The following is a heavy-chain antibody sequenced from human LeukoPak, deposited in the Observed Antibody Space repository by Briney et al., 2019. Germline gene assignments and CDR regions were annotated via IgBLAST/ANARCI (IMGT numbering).Heavy chain of an antibody. V-gene: IGHV1-69*04. D-gene: IGHD3-22*01. CDR1: GGTFSSYA. J-gene: IGHJ4*02. CDR2: IIPILGIA. CDR3: ARVGDDSSATFDY. Sequence: SVKVPCKASGGTFSSYAISWVRQAPGQELEWMGRIIPILGIANYAQKFQGRVTITADKSTSTAYMELSSLRSEDTAVYYCARVGDDSSATFDYWGQGTLVTVSS.